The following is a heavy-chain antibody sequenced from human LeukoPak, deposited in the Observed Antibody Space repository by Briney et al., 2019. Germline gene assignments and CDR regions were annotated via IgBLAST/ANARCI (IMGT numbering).Heavy chain of an antibody. Sequence: SQTLSLTCAISGDSVSSNSAAWTWIRQSPSTGLQWRGRTYYRSKWYNDYAVSVKSRITINPDTSKNQFYLQLNSVTPEDTAVYFCARELIHRGGSYPDYWGQGTLVTVSS. J-gene: IGHJ4*02. V-gene: IGHV6-1*01. D-gene: IGHD1-26*01. CDR1: GDSVSSNSAA. CDR3: ARELIHRGGSYPDY. CDR2: TYYRSKWYN.